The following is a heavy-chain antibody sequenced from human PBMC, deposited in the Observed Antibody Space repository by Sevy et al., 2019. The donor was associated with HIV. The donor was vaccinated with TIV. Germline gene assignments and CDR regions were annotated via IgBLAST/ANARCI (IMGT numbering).Heavy chain of an antibody. CDR2: VTSDGTT. CDR3: AGGDTTMITALDY. V-gene: IGHV3-23*01. D-gene: IGHD3-16*01. Sequence: GGSLRLSCAASGLTLTTTGMSWVRQAPGKGLEWVAGVTSDGTTYYADSVRDRFTVSRDNSKNTLYFQLNSLGADDTAVFYCAGGDTTMITALDYWGQGTLVTVSS. J-gene: IGHJ4*02. CDR1: GLTLTTTG.